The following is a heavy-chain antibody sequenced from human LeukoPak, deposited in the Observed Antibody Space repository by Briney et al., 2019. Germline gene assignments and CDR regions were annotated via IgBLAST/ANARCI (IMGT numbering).Heavy chain of an antibody. J-gene: IGHJ5*02. D-gene: IGHD1-26*01. CDR1: GFTFSDKW. CDR2: IKKDGSQK. Sequence: GGSLRLSCVASGFTFSDKWMSWVRQAPGKGPEWVASIKKDGSQKYYVDSVKGRFTISRDNAQNSLYLEMSSLSVEDTAIYSCARVGWELLNLHFDPWGQGTLSPSPQ. CDR3: ARVGWELLNLHFDP. V-gene: IGHV3-7*03.